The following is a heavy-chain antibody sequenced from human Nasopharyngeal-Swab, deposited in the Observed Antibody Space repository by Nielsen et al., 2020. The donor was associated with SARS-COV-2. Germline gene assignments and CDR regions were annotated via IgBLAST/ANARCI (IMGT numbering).Heavy chain of an antibody. CDR2: INHVGST. Sequence: WIRQPPGKGLEWSGEINHVGSTNDTPPLKSRVTISVDTSKNQFSLKLSSVTAADTAVYYCARADIVVVPAAPIYYMDVWGKGTTVTVSS. V-gene: IGHV4-34*01. J-gene: IGHJ6*03. CDR3: ARADIVVVPAAPIYYMDV. D-gene: IGHD2-2*01.